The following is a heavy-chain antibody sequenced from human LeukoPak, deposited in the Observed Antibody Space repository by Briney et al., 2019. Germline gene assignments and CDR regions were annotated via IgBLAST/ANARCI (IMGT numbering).Heavy chain of an antibody. Sequence: GGSLRLSCAASGFTFSSYSMNWVRQAPGKGLEWVSYISSSSSTIYYADSVKGRFTISRGNAKNSLYLQMNSLRAEDTAVYYCAELGITMIGGVWGKGTTVTISS. CDR3: AELGITMIGGV. CDR1: GFTFSSYS. D-gene: IGHD3-10*02. J-gene: IGHJ6*04. CDR2: ISSSSSTI. V-gene: IGHV3-48*01.